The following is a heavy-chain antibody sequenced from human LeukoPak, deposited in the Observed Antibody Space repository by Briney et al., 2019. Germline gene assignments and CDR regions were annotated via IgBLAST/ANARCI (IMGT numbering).Heavy chain of an antibody. Sequence: GGSLRLSCAVFEFTFSSYNMNWVRQAPGKGLEWVSSISSRSTYVFYADSVKGRFTISRGNAKNSLYLQMNSLRAEDTAVYYCARDSSSSWTNNYFDYWGQGTLVTVSS. CDR3: ARDSSSSWTNNYFDY. CDR2: ISSRSTYV. CDR1: EFTFSSYN. D-gene: IGHD6-13*01. V-gene: IGHV3-21*06. J-gene: IGHJ4*02.